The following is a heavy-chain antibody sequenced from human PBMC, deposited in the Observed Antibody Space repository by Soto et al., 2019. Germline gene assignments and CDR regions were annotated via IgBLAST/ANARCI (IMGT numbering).Heavy chain of an antibody. CDR3: ARVSRYGSGSYSPLAY. CDR2: ISYDGSNK. Sequence: WGSLRLSCAASGFTFSSYAMHWVRQAPGKGLEWVAVISYDGSNKYYADSVKGRFTISRDNSKNTLYLQMNSLRAEDTAVYYCARVSRYGSGSYSPLAYWGQGTLVTVSS. J-gene: IGHJ4*02. D-gene: IGHD3-10*01. V-gene: IGHV3-30-3*01. CDR1: GFTFSSYA.